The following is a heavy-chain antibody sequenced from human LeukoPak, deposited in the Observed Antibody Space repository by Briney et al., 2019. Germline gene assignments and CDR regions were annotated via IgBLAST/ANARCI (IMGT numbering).Heavy chain of an antibody. CDR2: ISGSGGNT. J-gene: IGHJ4*02. Sequence: TGGSLRLSCAASGFTFSSYAMSWVRQAPGKGLEWVSAISGSGGNTYYADSVKGRFTISRDNSKNTLYLQMNSLRAEDTAVYYCAKPNNYDFWSGYSPFDYWGQGTLVTVSS. CDR1: GFTFSSYA. D-gene: IGHD3-3*01. V-gene: IGHV3-23*01. CDR3: AKPNNYDFWSGYSPFDY.